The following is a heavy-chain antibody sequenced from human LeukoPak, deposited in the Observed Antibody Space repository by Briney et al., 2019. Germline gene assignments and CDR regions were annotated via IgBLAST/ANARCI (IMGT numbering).Heavy chain of an antibody. J-gene: IGHJ4*02. CDR1: GFTFSSYS. CDR3: AKDGGLWVSAHWGDS. CDR2: ISSSSSYI. V-gene: IGHV3-21*04. Sequence: EGSLRLSCAASGFTFSSYSMNWVRQAPGKGLEWVSSISSSSSYIYYADSVKGRFTVSRDNSKNTLFLQMNSLRAEDTAVYYCAKDGGLWVSAHWGDSWGRGTLVTVSS. D-gene: IGHD7-27*01.